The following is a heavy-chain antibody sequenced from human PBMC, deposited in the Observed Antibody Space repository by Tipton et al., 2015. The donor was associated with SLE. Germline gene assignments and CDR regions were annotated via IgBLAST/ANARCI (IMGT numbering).Heavy chain of an antibody. J-gene: IGHJ3*02. CDR2: INHSGST. Sequence: TLSLTCAVYGGSFSGYYWSWIRQPPGKGLAWIGEINHSGSTNYNPSLNSRVTISVDTSKNQFSLKLSSVTAADTAVYYCARGPRASIAARKAFDIWGQGTMVTVSS. D-gene: IGHD6-6*01. V-gene: IGHV4-34*01. CDR1: GGSFSGYY. CDR3: ARGPRASIAARKAFDI.